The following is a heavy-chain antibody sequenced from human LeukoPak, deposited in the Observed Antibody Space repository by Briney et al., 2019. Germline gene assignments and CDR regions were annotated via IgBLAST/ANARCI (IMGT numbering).Heavy chain of an antibody. J-gene: IGHJ3*02. Sequence: ASVKVSCKASGGTFSSYAISWVRQAPGQGLEWMGGIIPIFGTANYAQKFQGRVTITTDESTSTAYMELSSLRSEDTAVYYCARAKMTYGDHAAFDIWGQGTMVTVSS. CDR2: IIPIFGTA. CDR1: GGTFSSYA. V-gene: IGHV1-69*05. D-gene: IGHD4-17*01. CDR3: ARAKMTYGDHAAFDI.